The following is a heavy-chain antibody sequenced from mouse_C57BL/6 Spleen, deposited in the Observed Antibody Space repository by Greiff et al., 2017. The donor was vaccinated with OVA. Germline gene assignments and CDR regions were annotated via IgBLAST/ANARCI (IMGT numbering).Heavy chain of an antibody. Sequence: VQLVESGPELVKPGASVKISCKASGYAFSSSWMNWVKQRPGKGLEWIGRIYPGDGDTNYNGKFKGKATLTADKSSSTAYMQLSSLTSEDSAVYFCARYGTTVVAFDYWGQGTTLTVSS. D-gene: IGHD1-1*01. CDR2: IYPGDGDT. J-gene: IGHJ2*01. CDR3: ARYGTTVVAFDY. V-gene: IGHV1-82*01. CDR1: GYAFSSSW.